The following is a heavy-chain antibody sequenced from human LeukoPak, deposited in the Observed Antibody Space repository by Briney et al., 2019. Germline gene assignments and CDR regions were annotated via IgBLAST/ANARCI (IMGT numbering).Heavy chain of an antibody. D-gene: IGHD1-20*01. CDR3: ARANYNWNDVRFDYYYYGMDV. J-gene: IGHJ6*02. CDR2: IIPILGIA. Sequence: ASVKVSCKASGGTFSSYAISWVRQAPGQGLEWMGRIIPILGIANYAQKFQGRVTITADKSTSTAYMELSSLRSEDTAVYYCARANYNWNDVRFDYYYYGMDVWGQGTTVTVSS. CDR1: GGTFSSYA. V-gene: IGHV1-69*04.